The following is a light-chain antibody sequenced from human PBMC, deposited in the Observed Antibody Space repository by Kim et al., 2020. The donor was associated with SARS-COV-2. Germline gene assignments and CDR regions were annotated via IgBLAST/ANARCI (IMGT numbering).Light chain of an antibody. Sequence: QSALTQPPSASGSPGQSVAISCTGTSSDVGGYNYVSWYQQHPGKAPKLMIYEVSKRPSGVPDRFSGSKSDNTASLTVSGLQAEDEADDYCSSYGGSNKLLFGGGTKLTVL. J-gene: IGLJ2*01. V-gene: IGLV2-8*01. CDR1: SSDVGGYNY. CDR3: SSYGGSNKLL. CDR2: EVS.